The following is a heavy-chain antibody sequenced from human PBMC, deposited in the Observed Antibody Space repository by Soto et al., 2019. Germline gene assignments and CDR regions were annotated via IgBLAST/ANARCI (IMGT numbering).Heavy chain of an antibody. J-gene: IGHJ1*01. CDR1: GYIFTAYS. D-gene: IGHD2-15*01. Sequence: QVQLEQSGAEVKKPGASVKVSCKASGYIFTAYSMHWVRRAPGQGLQWMGVVNPSGCSTNYAQKFQGRITLTRDTSRNTFYMDLSSLTSEDTAVYYCAREENCSDGICYSEYFQRWGQGTLVTVSS. CDR2: VNPSGCST. CDR3: AREENCSDGICYSEYFQR. V-gene: IGHV1-46*01.